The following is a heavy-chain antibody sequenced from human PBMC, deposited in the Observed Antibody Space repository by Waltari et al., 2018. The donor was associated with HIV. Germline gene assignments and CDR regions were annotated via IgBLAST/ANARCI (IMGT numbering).Heavy chain of an antibody. D-gene: IGHD2-2*01. CDR3: ARDPQYCSSTSCSYYFDY. Sequence: QVQLVESGGGVVQPGRSLRLSCAASGFTFSSYAMHWVRQAPGKGHEWVYVISYYRSDKDYADSWKGRFSISRDNSKNTLYLQMNSLRAEDTAVYYWARDPQYCSSTSCSYYFDYWGQGTLVTVSS. CDR2: ISYYRSDK. CDR1: GFTFSSYA. V-gene: IGHV3-30-3*01. J-gene: IGHJ4*02.